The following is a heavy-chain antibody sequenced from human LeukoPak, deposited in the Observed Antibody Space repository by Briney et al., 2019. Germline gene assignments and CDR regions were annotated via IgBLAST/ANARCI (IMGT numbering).Heavy chain of an antibody. CDR3: STEPDEEVAAYYGLDV. V-gene: IGHV3-15*01. CDR2: IKSKTSGETT. CDR1: GFTFTNAW. Sequence: GGSLRLSCAASGFTFTNAWMTWLRQGPGEGLEWVGRIKSKTSGETTDYAAPVKGRFTISRDDSKNTLYLRMNDLKIEDTAVYYCSTEPDEEVAAYYGLDVWGKGTTVTVS. J-gene: IGHJ6*04. D-gene: IGHD2-15*01.